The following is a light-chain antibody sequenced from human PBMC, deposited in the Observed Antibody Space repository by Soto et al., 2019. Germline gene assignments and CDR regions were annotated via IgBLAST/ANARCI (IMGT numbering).Light chain of an antibody. CDR3: QQSYSALWT. CDR2: AAS. J-gene: IGKJ1*01. Sequence: DIQMTQSPSSLSASVGDRVTITCRASQSISSSLNWYQQKPGKAPKLLIYAASSLQSGVPSRFSGSGSGTDFSLTITSLQPEDFATYYCQQSYSALWTFGQGTKVAIK. V-gene: IGKV1-39*01. CDR1: QSISSS.